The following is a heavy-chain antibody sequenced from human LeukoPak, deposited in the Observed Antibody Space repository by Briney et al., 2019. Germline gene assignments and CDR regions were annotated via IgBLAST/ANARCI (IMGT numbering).Heavy chain of an antibody. CDR3: ARASGPHYYDSSGSPGD. CDR2: IWYDGSNK. D-gene: IGHD3-22*01. CDR1: GFTFSSYG. J-gene: IGHJ4*02. V-gene: IGHV3-33*01. Sequence: GGSLRLSCAASGFTFSSYGMHWVRQAPGKGLEWVAVIWYDGSNKYYADSVKGRFTISRDNSKNTLYLQMNSLRAEDTAVYYCARASGPHYYDSSGSPGDWGQGTLVTVSS.